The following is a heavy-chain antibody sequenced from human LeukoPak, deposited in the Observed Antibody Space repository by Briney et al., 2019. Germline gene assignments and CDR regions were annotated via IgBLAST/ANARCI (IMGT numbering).Heavy chain of an antibody. CDR3: ATVTMGAEYFQH. Sequence: ASVKVSCKVSRYTLTELSMHWVRQAPGKGLEWMGGFDPEDGETIYAQKFQGRVTLTQDTSTDTAYMELSSLRSEDTGVYYCATVTMGAEYFQHWGEGTLVTVSS. V-gene: IGHV1-24*01. D-gene: IGHD2-2*01. CDR2: FDPEDGET. J-gene: IGHJ1*01. CDR1: RYTLTELS.